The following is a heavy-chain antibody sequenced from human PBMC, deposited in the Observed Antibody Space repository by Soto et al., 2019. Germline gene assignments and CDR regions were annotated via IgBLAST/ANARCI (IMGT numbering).Heavy chain of an antibody. CDR2: IWYDGSNK. CDR3: ARYIAAAGTHYFDY. D-gene: IGHD6-13*01. CDR1: GFTFSSFG. J-gene: IGHJ4*02. Sequence: GGSLRLSCAASGFTFSSFGMHWVRQAPGKGLEWVAVIWYDGSNKYYADSVKGRFTISRDNSKNTLYLQMNSLRAEDTAVYYCARYIAAAGTHYFDYWGQGTLVTVSS. V-gene: IGHV3-33*01.